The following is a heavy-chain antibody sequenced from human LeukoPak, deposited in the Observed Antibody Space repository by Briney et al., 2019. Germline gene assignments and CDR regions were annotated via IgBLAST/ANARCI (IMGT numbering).Heavy chain of an antibody. Sequence: GGSLRLPCAASGFTFSSYSMNWVRQAPGKGLEWVSSISSSSSYIYYADSVKGRFTISRDNAKNSLYLQMNSLRAEDTAVYYCARGRGVAAGTRSYFDYWGQGTLVTVSS. V-gene: IGHV3-21*01. D-gene: IGHD6-13*01. CDR3: ARGRGVAAGTRSYFDY. CDR2: ISSSSSYI. CDR1: GFTFSSYS. J-gene: IGHJ4*02.